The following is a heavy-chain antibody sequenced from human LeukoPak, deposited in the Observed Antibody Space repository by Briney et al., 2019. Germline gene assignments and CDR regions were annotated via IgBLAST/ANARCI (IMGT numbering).Heavy chain of an antibody. CDR2: IDPGDADT. J-gene: IGHJ4*02. D-gene: IGHD6-19*01. Sequence: GESLQISGQASGSIFTSYWIGGAGQLPGKGREWMGIIDPGDADTRYSPSFQGQVTISADKSISTAYLQWSSLKASDTAMYYCARHGGIHSGWSKEREIDYWGQGTLVTVSS. V-gene: IGHV5-51*01. CDR3: ARHGGIHSGWSKEREIDY. CDR1: GSIFTSYW.